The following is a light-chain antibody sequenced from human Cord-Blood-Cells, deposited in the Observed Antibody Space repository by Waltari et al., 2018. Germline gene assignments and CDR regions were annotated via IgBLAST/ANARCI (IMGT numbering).Light chain of an antibody. V-gene: IGKV3-15*01. Sequence: IVMTQLPATLSLSPGDSATLSCMARQSVSSNLAWYQQKPGQAPRLLIYGASTRATGIPARFSGSGSGTEFTLNISSLQSEDFAVYYGQQYNTWPFTFGPGTKVDIK. CDR1: QSVSSN. CDR3: QQYNTWPFT. J-gene: IGKJ3*01. CDR2: GAS.